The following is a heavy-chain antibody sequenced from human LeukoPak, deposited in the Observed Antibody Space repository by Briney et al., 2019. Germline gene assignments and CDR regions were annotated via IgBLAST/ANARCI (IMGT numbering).Heavy chain of an antibody. J-gene: IGHJ1*01. CDR2: IKSDGST. CDR1: GFTFSNTW. D-gene: IGHD3-22*01. Sequence: GGSLRLSCAASGFTFSNTWMNWVRQAPGKGLVWVSRIKSDGSTNYADSVKGRFTISRDNAKNTVSLQMNSLRPEDTGVYYCARAPSEIGGYYPEYFRHWGQGTLVTVSS. V-gene: IGHV3-74*01. CDR3: ARAPSEIGGYYPEYFRH.